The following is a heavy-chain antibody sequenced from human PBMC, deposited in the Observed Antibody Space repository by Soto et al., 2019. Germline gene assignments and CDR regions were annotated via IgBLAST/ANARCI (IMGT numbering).Heavy chain of an antibody. Sequence: TLSLTCTVSGGSISSGGYYWSWIREHPGNGLEWIGYIYYSGSTYYNPSRKSRVTISVDTSKNQFSLKLSSVTAADTAVYYCATAEDGSCGGDCKEGPFDYWGQGTLVTVS. V-gene: IGHV4-31*03. CDR3: ATAEDGSCGGDCKEGPFDY. J-gene: IGHJ4*02. CDR1: GGSISSGGYY. CDR2: IYYSGST. D-gene: IGHD2-21*02.